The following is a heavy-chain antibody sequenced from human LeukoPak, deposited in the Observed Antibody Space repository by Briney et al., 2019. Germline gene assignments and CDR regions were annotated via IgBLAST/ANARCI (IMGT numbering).Heavy chain of an antibody. CDR1: GGTFSSYA. CDR2: IIPIFGTA. CDR3: ARESFGVHNPGFDY. Sequence: SVKVSCQASGGTFSSYAISWVRQAPGQGLEWMGGIIPIFGTANYAQKFQGRVTITTDESTSTAYMELSSLRSEDTAVYYCARESFGVHNPGFDYWGQGTLVTVSS. J-gene: IGHJ4*02. D-gene: IGHD3-16*01. V-gene: IGHV1-69*05.